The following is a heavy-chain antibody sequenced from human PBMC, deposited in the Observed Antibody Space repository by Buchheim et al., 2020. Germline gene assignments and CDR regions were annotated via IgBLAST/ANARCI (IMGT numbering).Heavy chain of an antibody. J-gene: IGHJ6*02. CDR1: GFLFSTYW. D-gene: IGHD1-1*01. CDR2: ISSDGSTV. CDR3: ARGYNFGYNYYHAMDV. V-gene: IGHV3-74*01. Sequence: EVQLVESGGGSIQPGGSLRLSCAASGFLFSTYWMHWVRQAPGKGLVWISRISSDGSTVNYVDSLRGRVTVSRDNAKNTMYLQMNSLGAEDTAVYYCARGYNFGYNYYHAMDVWGQGTT.